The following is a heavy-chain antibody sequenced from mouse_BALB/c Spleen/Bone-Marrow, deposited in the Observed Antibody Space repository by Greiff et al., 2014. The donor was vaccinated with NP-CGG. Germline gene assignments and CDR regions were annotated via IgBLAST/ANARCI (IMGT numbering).Heavy chain of an antibody. J-gene: IGHJ1*01. D-gene: IGHD1-2*01. Sequence: QVQLQQSGVELVKPGASVKLSCKASGNTFTSYDIKWVRQRPEQGLEWIGWIFPGDSTTKYNEKFKGKATLSTDKSSSTVHMQLSRLTSEDSAVYFCVRSRLRDWYFDVWGAGTTVTISS. CDR1: GNTFTSYD. CDR3: VRSRLRDWYFDV. CDR2: IFPGDSTT. V-gene: IGHV1-85*01.